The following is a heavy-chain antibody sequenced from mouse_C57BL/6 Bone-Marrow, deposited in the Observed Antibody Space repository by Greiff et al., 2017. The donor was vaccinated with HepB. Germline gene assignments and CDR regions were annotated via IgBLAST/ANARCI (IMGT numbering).Heavy chain of an antibody. J-gene: IGHJ3*01. Sequence: QVQLQQPGAELVKPGASVKLSCKASGYTFTSYWMQWVKQRPGQGLEWIGEIDPSDSYTNYNHKFKGKATLTVDTSSSTAYIQLSSLTSEDSAVYYCAGLYGYAWFAYWGQGTLVTVSA. CDR3: AGLYGYAWFAY. D-gene: IGHD2-2*01. CDR1: GYTFTSYW. V-gene: IGHV1-50*01. CDR2: IDPSDSYT.